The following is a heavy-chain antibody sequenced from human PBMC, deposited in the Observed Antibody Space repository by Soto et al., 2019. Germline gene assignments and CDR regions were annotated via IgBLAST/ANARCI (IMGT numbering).Heavy chain of an antibody. CDR1: GFTFGTTD. J-gene: IGHJ5*02. CDR3: VKNSGWFNT. CDR2: IDGSGGIT. V-gene: IGHV3-23*01. D-gene: IGHD3-10*01. Sequence: QLLPSGGGLVQPGGSLTLSCAASGFTFGTTDMSWVRQAPGEGLAWVSTIDGSGGITYYADSVKGRFTISRDNSRNTVYLQMNSLRGDDTALYYCVKNSGWFNTWGQGALVTVSS.